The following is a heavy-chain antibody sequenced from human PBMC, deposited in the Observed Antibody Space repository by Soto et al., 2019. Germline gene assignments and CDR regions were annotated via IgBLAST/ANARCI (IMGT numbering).Heavy chain of an antibody. CDR3: AKDRNYYDSSGYYPEYYYYGMDV. V-gene: IGHV3-30*18. CDR1: GFTFSSYG. D-gene: IGHD3-22*01. Sequence: GGSLRLSCAASGFTFSSYGMHWVRQAPGKGLEWVAVISYDGSNKYYADSVKGRFTISRDNSKNTLYLQMNSLRAEDTAVYYCAKDRNYYDSSGYYPEYYYYGMDVWGQGTTVTVSS. CDR2: ISYDGSNK. J-gene: IGHJ6*02.